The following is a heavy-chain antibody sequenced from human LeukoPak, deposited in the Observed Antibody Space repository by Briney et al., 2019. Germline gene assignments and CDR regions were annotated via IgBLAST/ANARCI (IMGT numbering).Heavy chain of an antibody. J-gene: IGHJ4*02. Sequence: PGGSLRLSCTASGFAFAEHGMSWVRQVPGKGLEWVSGINWSGGSTDYADPLRGRFTISRDNAKNSLYLQMDSLRAEDTALYYCARALITSPFYFDYWGQGTLVTVSS. CDR3: ARALITSPFYFDY. D-gene: IGHD2-2*01. CDR2: INWSGGST. CDR1: GFAFAEHG. V-gene: IGHV3-20*04.